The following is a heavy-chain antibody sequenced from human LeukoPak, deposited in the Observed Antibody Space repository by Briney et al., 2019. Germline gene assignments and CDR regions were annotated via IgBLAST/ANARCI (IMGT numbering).Heavy chain of an antibody. CDR1: GGSFSGYY. V-gene: IGHV4-34*01. CDR3: ARSPRRLGYCSGGSCYYYYGMDV. CDR2: INHSGST. J-gene: IGHJ6*02. D-gene: IGHD2-15*01. Sequence: PSETLPLTCAVYGGSFSGYYWSWIRQPPGKGLEWIGEINHSGSTNYNPSLKSRVTISVDTSKNQFSLKLSSVTAADTAVYYCARSPRRLGYCSGGSCYYYYGMDVWGQGTTVTVSS.